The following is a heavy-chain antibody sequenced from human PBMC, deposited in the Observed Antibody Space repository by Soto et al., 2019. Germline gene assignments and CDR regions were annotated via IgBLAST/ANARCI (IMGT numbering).Heavy chain of an antibody. J-gene: IGHJ5*02. Sequence: GASVKVSCKASGYTFTSYGISWVRQAPGQGLEWMGWISAYNGNTNYAQKLQGRVTMTTDTSTSTAYMELRSLRSDDTAVYYCARNRYYDILTGYYHNWFAPWGQGTLVTVSS. CDR3: ARNRYYDILTGYYHNWFAP. CDR1: GYTFTSYG. CDR2: ISAYNGNT. D-gene: IGHD3-9*01. V-gene: IGHV1-18*01.